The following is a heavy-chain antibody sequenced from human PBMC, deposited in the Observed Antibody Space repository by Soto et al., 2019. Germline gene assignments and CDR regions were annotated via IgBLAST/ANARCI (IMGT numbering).Heavy chain of an antibody. CDR3: ARNSGSLDY. D-gene: IGHD3-10*01. J-gene: IGHJ4*02. CDR2: TYYRSKWYN. Sequence: HSQTLSLTCAISWDSVSSNSAAWNWIRQSPSRGLEWLGRTYYRSKWYNDYAESVKSPITIHPDTSKSQVSLHWNSVTPEDPAIYDCARNSGSLDYWGQGTVVTVSS. CDR1: WDSVSSNSAA. V-gene: IGHV6-1*01.